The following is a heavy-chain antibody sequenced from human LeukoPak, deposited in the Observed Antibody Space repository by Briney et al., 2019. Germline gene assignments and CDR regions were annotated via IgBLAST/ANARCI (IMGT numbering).Heavy chain of an antibody. J-gene: IGHJ5*02. CDR3: AKERFVVRGAFDWFDP. CDR1: GFTFSSYA. Sequence: GGSLRLSCAASGFTFSSYAMSWVRQAPGKGLEWVSAISGSGGSTYYADSVKGRFTISRDNSKNTLYLQMNSLRAEDTAVYYCAKERFVVRGAFDWFDPWGQGTLVTVSS. D-gene: IGHD3-10*01. CDR2: ISGSGGST. V-gene: IGHV3-23*01.